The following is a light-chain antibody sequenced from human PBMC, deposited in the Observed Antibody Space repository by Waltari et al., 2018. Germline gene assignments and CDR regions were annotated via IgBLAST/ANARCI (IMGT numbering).Light chain of an antibody. V-gene: IGKV4-1*01. CDR2: WAS. CDR1: QSVLSNSNNKNY. CDR3: QQYYSTPLT. Sequence: DIVMTQSPDSLAVSLGERATIDCKSSQSVLSNSNNKNYLAWYQQKPRQPPKLLISWASTRESGVPDRFSGSGSGTDFTLTISSLQAEDVAVYYCQQYYSTPLTFGGGTKVEIK. J-gene: IGKJ4*01.